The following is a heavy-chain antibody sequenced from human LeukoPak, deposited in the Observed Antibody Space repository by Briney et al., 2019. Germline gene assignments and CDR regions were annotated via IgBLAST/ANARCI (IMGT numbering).Heavy chain of an antibody. J-gene: IGHJ4*02. Sequence: SETLSLTCTVSGGSLSSSSYYWGWIRQPPGKGLEWIGSIHYSGSTYYNPSLKSRVTISVDTSKNQFSLKLSSVTAADTAVCYCARHHRAYYYDSSGYYGSRVALDFDYWGQGTLVTVSS. D-gene: IGHD3-22*01. V-gene: IGHV4-39*01. CDR3: ARHHRAYYYDSSGYYGSRVALDFDY. CDR1: GGSLSSSSYY. CDR2: IHYSGST.